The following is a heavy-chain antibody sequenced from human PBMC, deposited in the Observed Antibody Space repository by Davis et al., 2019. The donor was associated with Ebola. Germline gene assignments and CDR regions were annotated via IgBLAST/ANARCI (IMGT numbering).Heavy chain of an antibody. Sequence: SETLPLTCTVSGGSISSSSYYWGWIRQPPGKGLEWIGSIYYSGSTYYNPSLKSRVTISVDTSKNQFSLQLSSVTAADTAVYYCARDAGYSYGLDYWGQGTLVTVSS. CDR1: GGSISSSSYY. CDR2: IYYSGST. J-gene: IGHJ4*02. V-gene: IGHV4-39*02. D-gene: IGHD5-18*01. CDR3: ARDAGYSYGLDY.